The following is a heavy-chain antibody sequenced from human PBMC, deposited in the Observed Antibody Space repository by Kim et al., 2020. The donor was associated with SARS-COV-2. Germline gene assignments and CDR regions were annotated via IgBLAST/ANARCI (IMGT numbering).Heavy chain of an antibody. CDR1: GFTFSSYW. CDR3: ARAKASGSYYNGAFDI. CDR2: IKQDGSEK. D-gene: IGHD1-26*01. J-gene: IGHJ3*02. Sequence: GGSLRLSCAASGFTFSSYWMSWVRQAPGKGLEWVANIKQDGSEKYYVDSVKGRFTISRDNAKNSLYLQMNSLRAEDTTVYYCARAKASGSYYNGAFDIWGQGTMVTVSS. V-gene: IGHV3-7*01.